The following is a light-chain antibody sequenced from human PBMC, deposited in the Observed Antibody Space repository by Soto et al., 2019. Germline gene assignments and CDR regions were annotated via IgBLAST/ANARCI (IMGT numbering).Light chain of an antibody. CDR2: WAS. CDR1: QNVLSSANNKNI. Sequence: SRQNVLSSANNKNILAWFQQKPGQPPKLLIYWASTRKSGVPDRFCGSRCGRQTTLICSRGMPADALVRYLRQHHQHPVTFGRGTRLEIK. V-gene: IGKV4-1*01. J-gene: IGKJ5*01. CDR3: RQHHQHPVT.